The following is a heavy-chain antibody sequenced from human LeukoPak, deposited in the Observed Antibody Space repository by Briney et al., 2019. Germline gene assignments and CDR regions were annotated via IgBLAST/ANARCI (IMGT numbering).Heavy chain of an antibody. J-gene: IGHJ5*02. CDR1: GGSISSNY. CDR2: IYSSGST. V-gene: IGHV4-59*08. Sequence: SETLSLTCTVSGGSISSNYWSWIRQPPGKGLEWIGYIYSSGSTNYNPSLKSRVTISVDTSKNQFSLKLSSVTAADTAVYYCARSIDWFDPWGQGTLVTVSS. D-gene: IGHD6-6*01. CDR3: ARSIDWFDP.